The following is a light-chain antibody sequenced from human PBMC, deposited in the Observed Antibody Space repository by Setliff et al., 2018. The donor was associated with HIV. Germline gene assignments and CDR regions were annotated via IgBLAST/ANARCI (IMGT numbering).Light chain of an antibody. Sequence: QSVLAQPASVSGSPGQSITISCTGTSSDVGGYNYVSWYQQHPGKAPKLIISEVNNRPSGVSNRFSGPKSGNTASLTISGLQTEDEGDYYCSSYAITNTLPFGTGTKVTVL. CDR1: SSDVGGYNY. J-gene: IGLJ1*01. CDR2: EVN. CDR3: SSYAITNTLP. V-gene: IGLV2-14*01.